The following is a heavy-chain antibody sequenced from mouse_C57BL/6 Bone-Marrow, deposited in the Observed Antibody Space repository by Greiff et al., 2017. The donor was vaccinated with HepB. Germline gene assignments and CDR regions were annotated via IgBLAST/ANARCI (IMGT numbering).Heavy chain of an antibody. CDR2: ISDGGSYT. V-gene: IGHV5-4*01. Sequence: EVQVVESGGGLVKPGGSLKLSCAASGFTFSSYAMSWVRQTPEKRLEWVATISDGGSYTYYPDNVKGRFTISRDNAKNNLYLQMSHLKSEDTAMYYCARDEGSSYGYFDYWGQGTTLTVSS. D-gene: IGHD1-1*01. CDR1: GFTFSSYA. CDR3: ARDEGSSYGYFDY. J-gene: IGHJ2*01.